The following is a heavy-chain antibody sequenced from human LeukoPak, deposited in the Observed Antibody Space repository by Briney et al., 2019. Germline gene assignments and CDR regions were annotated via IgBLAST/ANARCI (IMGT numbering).Heavy chain of an antibody. J-gene: IGHJ6*03. CDR3: AREARSGRYFDWLSYYYYMDV. CDR1: GGPISSGDYY. D-gene: IGHD3-9*01. CDR2: IYSSGST. Sequence: SQTLSLTCTVSGGPISSGDYYWSWIRQPPGKGLEWIGYIYSSGSTYYNPSLKSRVTISVDTSKNQFSLKLSSVTAADTAVYYCAREARSGRYFDWLSYYYYMDVWGKGTTVTVSS. V-gene: IGHV4-30-4*08.